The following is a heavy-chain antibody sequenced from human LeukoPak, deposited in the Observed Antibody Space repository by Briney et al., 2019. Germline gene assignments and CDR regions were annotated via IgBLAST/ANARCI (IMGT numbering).Heavy chain of an antibody. Sequence: GGSLRLSCAASGFTFSSYAMHWVRQAPGKGLEWVAVISYDGSNKYYADSVKGRFTISRDNSKNTLYLQMNSLRAEDTAVYYCARDRGMGRLGELLWSDYWGQGTLVTVSS. D-gene: IGHD3-10*01. CDR1: GFTFSSYA. V-gene: IGHV3-30*04. CDR3: ARDRGMGRLGELLWSDY. J-gene: IGHJ4*02. CDR2: ISYDGSNK.